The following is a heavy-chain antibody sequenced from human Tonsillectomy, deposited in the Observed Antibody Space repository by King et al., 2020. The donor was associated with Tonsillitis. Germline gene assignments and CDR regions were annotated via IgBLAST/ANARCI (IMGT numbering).Heavy chain of an antibody. CDR2: INHSGST. D-gene: IGHD5-18*01. V-gene: IGHV4-34*01. J-gene: IGHJ4*02. Sequence: VQLQQWGAGLLKPSETLSLTCAVYGGSFSGYYWSWIRQPPGKGLEWIGEINHSGSTNYNPSLKSRVTVSVDTSKNQFSLKLSSVTAADTAVYYCARRDDSYGYGRTPDYWGQGTLVTVPS. CDR3: ARRDDSYGYGRTPDY. CDR1: GGSFSGYY.